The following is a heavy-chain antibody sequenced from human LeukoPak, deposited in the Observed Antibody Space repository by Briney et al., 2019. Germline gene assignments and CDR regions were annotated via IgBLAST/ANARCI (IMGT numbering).Heavy chain of an antibody. J-gene: IGHJ4*02. D-gene: IGHD3-22*01. Sequence: ASVRVSCKASGYTFTRYGISWVRQAPGQGLQWLGWISAYNGNTNYAQKLQGRVTMTTDTSTSTAYMELRSLRSDDTAVYYCARDSLLPQYYYDSSGYYESAYWGQGTLVTVSS. CDR2: ISAYNGNT. CDR1: GYTFTRYG. CDR3: ARDSLLPQYYYDSSGYYESAY. V-gene: IGHV1-18*01.